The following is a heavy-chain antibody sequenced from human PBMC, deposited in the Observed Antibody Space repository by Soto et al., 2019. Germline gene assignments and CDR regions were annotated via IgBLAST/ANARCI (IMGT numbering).Heavy chain of an antibody. CDR2: IYYSGST. J-gene: IGHJ6*02. Sequence: QLQLQESGPGLVKPSETLSLTCTVSGGSISSSSYYWGWIRQPPGKGLEWIGSIYYSGSTYYNPSLKSRVAISLDTSKNQFSLQLSSVTAADTAVYYCARHCNSKYVFAFYYYGMDVWGQGTKVTVSS. V-gene: IGHV4-39*01. D-gene: IGHD4-4*01. CDR1: GGSISSSSYY. CDR3: ARHCNSKYVFAFYYYGMDV.